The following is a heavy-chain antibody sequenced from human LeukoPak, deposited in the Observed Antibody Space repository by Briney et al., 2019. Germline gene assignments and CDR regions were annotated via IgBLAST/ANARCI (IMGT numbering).Heavy chain of an antibody. D-gene: IGHD5-18*01. CDR2: IYPDGNT. CDR3: ARRGHGYGSPFDY. Sequence: QSGGSLRLSCAASGFTVSSNYMNWVRQAPGKGLEWVSMIYPDGNTFYTNSVKGRFTISRDNSKNTLDLQMSSLRAEDTAVYYCARRGHGYGSPFDYWGQGTPVTVSS. J-gene: IGHJ4*02. CDR1: GFTVSSNY. V-gene: IGHV3-66*04.